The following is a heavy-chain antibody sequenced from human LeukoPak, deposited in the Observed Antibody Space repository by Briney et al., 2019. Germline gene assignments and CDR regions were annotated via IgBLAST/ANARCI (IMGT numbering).Heavy chain of an antibody. V-gene: IGHV3-30*04. Sequence: GGSLRLSCAASGFTFSSYVMHWVRQAPGKGLEWVAIISYDGSNEYYADSVKGRFTISRDNSKNSLYLQMNSLRAEDTAVYYCARGTPTRRNYYDSSGYYYGCYFDYWGQGTLVTVSS. J-gene: IGHJ4*02. CDR3: ARGTPTRRNYYDSSGYYYGCYFDY. D-gene: IGHD3-22*01. CDR2: ISYDGSNE. CDR1: GFTFSSYV.